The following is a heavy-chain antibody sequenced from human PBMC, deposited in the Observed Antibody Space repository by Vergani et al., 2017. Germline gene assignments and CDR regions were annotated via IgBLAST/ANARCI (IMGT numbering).Heavy chain of an antibody. V-gene: IGHV3-23*01. Sequence: EVQLLESGGGLVQPGGSLRLSCAASGFTFSSYAMSWVRQVPGKGLEWVSGISGSGGNTYYANSVKGRFTISRDNSKNTLYLQMNSLRADDTAVYYCARDRGYCSGGSCYYLDYWGQGTLVTVSS. CDR1: GFTFSSYA. CDR2: ISGSGGNT. D-gene: IGHD2-15*01. J-gene: IGHJ4*02. CDR3: ARDRGYCSGGSCYYLDY.